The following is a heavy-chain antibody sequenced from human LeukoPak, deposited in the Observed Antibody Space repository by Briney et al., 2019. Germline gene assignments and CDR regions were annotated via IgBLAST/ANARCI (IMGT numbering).Heavy chain of an antibody. Sequence: GGSLRLSCAASGFTFSSYWMSWVRQAPGKGLEWVANVKQDGSEKYYVDSVKGRFTISRDNAKNSLYLQMSSLRAEDTAVYYCAREKLRGLRYYYGMDVWGQGTTVTVSS. D-gene: IGHD5-18*01. J-gene: IGHJ6*02. CDR1: GFTFSSYW. V-gene: IGHV3-7*01. CDR3: AREKLRGLRYYYGMDV. CDR2: VKQDGSEK.